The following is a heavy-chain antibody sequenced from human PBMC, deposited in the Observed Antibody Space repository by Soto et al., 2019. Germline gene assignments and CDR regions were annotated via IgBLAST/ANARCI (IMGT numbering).Heavy chain of an antibody. V-gene: IGHV3-7*03. CDR1: GFSFSTFW. J-gene: IGHJ4*02. CDR3: ARGSKDSYPGSRIFDF. Sequence: EVQLVESGGGLVQPGGSLRLSCAASGFSFSTFWMSWVRQAPGKGLEWVANIKADGSEMYYVDSVKGRFTISRDNAQTSVFLQVNSLRVDDSAVYFCARGSKDSYPGSRIFDFWGRGTLVTVSS. CDR2: IKADGSEM. D-gene: IGHD3-10*01.